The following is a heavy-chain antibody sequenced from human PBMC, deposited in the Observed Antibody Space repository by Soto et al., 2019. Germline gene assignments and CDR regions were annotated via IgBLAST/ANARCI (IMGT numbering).Heavy chain of an antibody. V-gene: IGHV3-23*01. J-gene: IGHJ3*01. CDR3: VREGSGWYSRGSFDF. CDR1: GFTFSNYA. Sequence: EVQLLESGGGLVRPGGSLRLSCAVSGFTFSNYAMNWVRQAPGKGLEWVSVISGSGGGAYYADSLQGRFTISRDNSKNTLYLQMNSLRAEDTAIYYCVREGSGWYSRGSFDFWGRGTMVTVS. D-gene: IGHD6-19*01. CDR2: ISGSGGGA.